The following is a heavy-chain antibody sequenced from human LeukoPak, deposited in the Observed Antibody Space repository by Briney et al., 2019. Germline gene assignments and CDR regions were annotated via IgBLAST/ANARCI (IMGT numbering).Heavy chain of an antibody. CDR1: GGSISSGDYY. V-gene: IGHV4-30-4*01. D-gene: IGHD3-22*01. Sequence: PSQTLSLTCTVSGGSISSGDYYWSWIRQPPGKGLEWIGYIYYSGSTYYNPSLKSRVTISVHTSKNQFSLKLSSVTAADTAVYYCARDQYGGDYYDSSGEYWGQGTLVTVSS. CDR2: IYYSGST. CDR3: ARDQYGGDYYDSSGEY. J-gene: IGHJ4*02.